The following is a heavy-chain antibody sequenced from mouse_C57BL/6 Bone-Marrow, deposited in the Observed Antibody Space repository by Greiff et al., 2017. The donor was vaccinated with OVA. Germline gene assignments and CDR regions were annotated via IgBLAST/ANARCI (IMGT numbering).Heavy chain of an antibody. D-gene: IGHD1-1*01. V-gene: IGHV1-72*01. CDR2: IDPTRGGT. CDR1: GYTFTSYW. Sequence: QVQLQQPGAELVKPGASVTLSCKASGYTFTSYWMHWVKQRPGRGLEWIGSIDPTRGGTKYNEKFQSKATLTVDKPSRTAYMQLSSLTSEDSAVYYCARSTTRYAMDYWGQGTSVTVSS. J-gene: IGHJ4*01. CDR3: ARSTTRYAMDY.